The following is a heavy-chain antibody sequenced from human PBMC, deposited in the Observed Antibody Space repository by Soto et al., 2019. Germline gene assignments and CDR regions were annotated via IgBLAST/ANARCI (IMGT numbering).Heavy chain of an antibody. D-gene: IGHD3-16*01. Sequence: GGSLRLSCAASGFTFSSYSMNWVRQAPGKGLEWVSYISSSSSTIYYADSVKGRFTISRDNAKNSLYLQMNSLRAEDTAVYYCARCLPGRGHYYYYYMDVWGKGTTVTVSS. V-gene: IGHV3-48*01. CDR1: GFTFSSYS. CDR2: ISSSSSTI. J-gene: IGHJ6*03. CDR3: ARCLPGRGHYYYYYMDV.